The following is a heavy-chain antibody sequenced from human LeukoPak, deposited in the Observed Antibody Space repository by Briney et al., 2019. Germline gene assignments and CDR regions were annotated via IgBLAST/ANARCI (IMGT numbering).Heavy chain of an antibody. CDR3: ARDRYYDSSGYSAINWSDP. CDR1: GYTFTSYY. D-gene: IGHD3-22*01. J-gene: IGHJ5*02. Sequence: ASVKVSCKASGYTFTSYYMHWVRQAPGQGLEWMGIINPSGGSTSYAQKFQGRVTMTRDTSTSTVYMELSSLRSEDTAVYYCARDRYYDSSGYSAINWSDPWGQGTLVTVSS. CDR2: INPSGGST. V-gene: IGHV1-46*01.